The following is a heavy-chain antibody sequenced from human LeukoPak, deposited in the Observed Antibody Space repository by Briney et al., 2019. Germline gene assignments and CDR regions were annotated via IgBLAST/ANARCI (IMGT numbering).Heavy chain of an antibody. CDR3: ARLSAMVRGPEDIFYFDY. CDR1: GFSFSTYW. CDR2: IRPDGSEK. Sequence: GGSLRLSCATSGFSFSTYWMSWVRQAPGKGLEGVANIRPDGSEKYYVDSVKGRFTISRDIAKQSVFLQMTSLRVEDTAVYYCARLSAMVRGPEDIFYFDYWGLGTLVTVSS. V-gene: IGHV3-7*01. D-gene: IGHD3-10*01. J-gene: IGHJ4*02.